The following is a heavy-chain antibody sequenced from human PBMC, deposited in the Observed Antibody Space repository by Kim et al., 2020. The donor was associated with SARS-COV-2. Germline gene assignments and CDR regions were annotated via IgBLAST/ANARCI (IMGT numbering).Heavy chain of an antibody. V-gene: IGHV1-8*01. J-gene: IGHJ6*02. CDR3: AAGGVMDV. CDR2: SGNK. Sequence: SGNKGSAQKFQGRVTMTRNTSISTAYMELSSLRSEDTAVYYCAAGGVMDVWGQGTTVTVSS. D-gene: IGHD3-16*01.